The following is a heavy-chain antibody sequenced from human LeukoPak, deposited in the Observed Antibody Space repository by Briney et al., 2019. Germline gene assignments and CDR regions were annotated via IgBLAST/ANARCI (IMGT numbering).Heavy chain of an antibody. J-gene: IGHJ4*02. V-gene: IGHV3-33*01. Sequence: GGSLRLSCEVSGCTFSNYGMHWVRQAPGKGLEWVTNIWYDGNNKYYVDSVRGRFTISRDNSKNTVYLQMNSLRVEDTAVYYCARDRSGHHYSDYANDYWGQGTLVTVSS. CDR3: ARDRSGHHYSDYANDY. CDR2: IWYDGNNK. D-gene: IGHD4-11*01. CDR1: GCTFSNYG.